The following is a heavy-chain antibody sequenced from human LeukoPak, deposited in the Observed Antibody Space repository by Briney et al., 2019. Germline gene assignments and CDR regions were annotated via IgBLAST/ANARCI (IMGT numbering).Heavy chain of an antibody. V-gene: IGHV4-34*01. CDR1: DGSFSGFY. J-gene: IGHJ3*02. D-gene: IGHD3-10*01. Sequence: SEKVSLTCAVYDGSFSGFYWSWDRQPPGKGLEWIGEINHRGSTRYNPSLKSRVTISVDTSKNQFSLRLSSVTAADTAVYYCARVAWFGELFGNNDAFDSWGHGIIVTVSS. CDR2: INHRGST. CDR3: ARVAWFGELFGNNDAFDS.